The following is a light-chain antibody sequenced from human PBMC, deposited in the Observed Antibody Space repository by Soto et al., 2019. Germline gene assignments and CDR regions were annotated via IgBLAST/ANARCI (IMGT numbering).Light chain of an antibody. V-gene: IGKV3D-20*01. CDR2: EAS. J-gene: IGKJ4*01. Sequence: EVVLMQSPATLSLSPGETATLSCGASPTLSTSFLAWYQQRPGLAPRLLLYEASVRATGIPDRFSGSGSGPDFTLTISRLEPEDFAVYYCQQYGNPPLTFGGGTRVEIK. CDR1: PTLSTSF. CDR3: QQYGNPPLT.